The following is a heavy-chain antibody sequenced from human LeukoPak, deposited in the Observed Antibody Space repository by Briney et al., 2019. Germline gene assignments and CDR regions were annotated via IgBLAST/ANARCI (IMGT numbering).Heavy chain of an antibody. CDR2: IYYSGST. CDR3: ARDGGYSSGWYNWFDP. Sequence: SETLSLTCTVSGGSISSYYWSWIRQPPGKGLEWIGYIYYSGSTNYNPSLKSRVTISVDTSENQFSLKLSSVTAADTAVYYCARDGGYSSGWYNWFDPWGQGTLVTVSS. V-gene: IGHV4-59*01. CDR1: GGSISSYY. D-gene: IGHD6-19*01. J-gene: IGHJ5*02.